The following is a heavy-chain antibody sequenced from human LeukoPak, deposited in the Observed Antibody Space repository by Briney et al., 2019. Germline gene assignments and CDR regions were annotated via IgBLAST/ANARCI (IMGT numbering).Heavy chain of an antibody. CDR2: ISSSGSTI. J-gene: IGHJ4*02. CDR1: GFTFSSYG. V-gene: IGHV3-48*03. D-gene: IGHD3-10*01. CDR3: ARKTYYYGSGSYYPFDY. Sequence: QTGGSLRLSCAASGFTFSSYGMSWVRQAPGKGLEWLSYISSSGSTIYFADSVKGRFTISRDNAKNSLYLQMDSLRAEDTAVYYCARKTYYYGSGSYYPFDYWGQGTLVTVSS.